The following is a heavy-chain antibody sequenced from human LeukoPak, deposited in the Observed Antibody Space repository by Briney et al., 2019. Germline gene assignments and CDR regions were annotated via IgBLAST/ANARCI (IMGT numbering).Heavy chain of an antibody. Sequence: GGSLRLSRAASGFTFSSYAMHWVRQAPGKGLEWVAVISYDGSNKYYADSVKGRFTISRDNSKNTLYLQMNSLRAEDTAVYYCARNLITMVRGGPGYWGQGTLVTVSS. V-gene: IGHV3-30*01. D-gene: IGHD3-10*01. CDR2: ISYDGSNK. CDR3: ARNLITMVRGGPGY. CDR1: GFTFSSYA. J-gene: IGHJ4*02.